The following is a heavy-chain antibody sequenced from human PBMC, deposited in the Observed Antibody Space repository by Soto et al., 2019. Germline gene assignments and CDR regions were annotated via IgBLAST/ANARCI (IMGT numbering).Heavy chain of an antibody. CDR3: VRLMGNSWLDS. Sequence: QVQLQQSGPGLVKPSQTLSLTCDISGDSVSTNSATWNRIRQSPSGGLEWLGMTEYRSKWFHDYAVSGTNRITIRPDTSNNQVSLQLNSVTPDDTAVYYCVRLMGNSWLDSWGQGTRVIVSS. V-gene: IGHV6-1*01. CDR2: TEYRSKWFH. D-gene: IGHD2-8*01. CDR1: GDSVSTNSAT. J-gene: IGHJ5*01.